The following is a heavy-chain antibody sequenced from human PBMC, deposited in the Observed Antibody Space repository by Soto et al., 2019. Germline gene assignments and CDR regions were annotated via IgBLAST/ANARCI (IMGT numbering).Heavy chain of an antibody. CDR2: ISSSSSTI. Sequence: EVQLVESGGGLVQPGGSLRLSCAASGFSLSRYSMNWVRQAPGKGHEWVSYISSSSSTIYYAYSVKGRFTISRDNAKNSLSLQMNSLSDEDTAVYYWARATERALAYWGQGTLCTVSS. J-gene: IGHJ4*02. V-gene: IGHV3-48*02. CDR1: GFSLSRYS. CDR3: ARATERALAY.